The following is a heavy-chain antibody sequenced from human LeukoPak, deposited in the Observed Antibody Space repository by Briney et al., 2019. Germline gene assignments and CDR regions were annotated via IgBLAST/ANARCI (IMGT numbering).Heavy chain of an antibody. CDR3: AKDIDYGSGSYYKSLDY. J-gene: IGHJ4*02. Sequence: GGSLRLSCAASGFTFNSYAMSWVRQAPGKGLEWVSAISGSGGSTYYADSVKGRFTISRDNAKNSLFLQMNSLRTEDTALYYCAKDIDYGSGSYYKSLDYWGQGTLVTVSS. D-gene: IGHD3-10*01. CDR2: ISGSGGST. V-gene: IGHV3-23*01. CDR1: GFTFNSYA.